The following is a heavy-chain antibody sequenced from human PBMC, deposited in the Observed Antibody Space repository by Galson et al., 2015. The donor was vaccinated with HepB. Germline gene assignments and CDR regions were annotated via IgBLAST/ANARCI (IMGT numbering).Heavy chain of an antibody. CDR1: GGSISGYY. V-gene: IGHV4-4*07. CDR2: IYTSGST. D-gene: IGHD1-26*01. CDR3: ARTRQQLLRTLTNCYSYYYMDV. J-gene: IGHJ6*03. Sequence: SETLSLTCTVPGGSISGYYWTWIRRPAGKGLEWIGRIYTSGSTNYTPSLKSRVTMSVDTSKNQFSLKLSSVTAADTAVYYCARTRQQLLRTLTNCYSYYYMDVWGKGTTVTVSS.